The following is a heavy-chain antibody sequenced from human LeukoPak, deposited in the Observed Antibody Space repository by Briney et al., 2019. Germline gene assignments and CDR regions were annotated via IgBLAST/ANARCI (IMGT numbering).Heavy chain of an antibody. CDR2: ISGSGGST. CDR1: GFTFSSYA. D-gene: IGHD3-10*01. Sequence: GGSLRLSCAASGFTFSSYAMSWVRQAPGKGLEWVSAISGSGGSTYYADSVKGRFTISRDDSKNTLYLQMNSLRAEDTAVYYCAKDVAGAGSYYTLYYFDYWGQGTLVTVSS. J-gene: IGHJ4*02. CDR3: AKDVAGAGSYYTLYYFDY. V-gene: IGHV3-23*01.